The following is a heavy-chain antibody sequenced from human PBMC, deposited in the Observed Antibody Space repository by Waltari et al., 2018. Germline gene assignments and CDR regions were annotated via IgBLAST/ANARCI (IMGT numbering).Heavy chain of an antibody. CDR2: IRHPGNT. Sequence: QVQLQQWGAGLLKPSETLSLTCSVSGASFSAYYWGWVRHVPGKGREWIRKIRHPGNTNYNPSIKSRVDFSVNTSRNQFSLMLFSVTAADAALYFCTRGGDYYFWSQSPFVDPWGQGTQVTVSS. CDR1: GASFSAYY. J-gene: IGHJ5*02. D-gene: IGHD3-3*01. CDR3: TRGGDYYFWSQSPFVDP. V-gene: IGHV4-34*01.